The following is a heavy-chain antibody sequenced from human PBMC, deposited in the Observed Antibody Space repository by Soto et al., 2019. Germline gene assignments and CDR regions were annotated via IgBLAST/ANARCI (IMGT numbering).Heavy chain of an antibody. CDR1: GGSISSYY. V-gene: IGHV4-59*01. CDR2: IYYSGST. D-gene: IGHD2-2*01. Sequence: QVQLQESGPGLVKPSETLSLTCTVSGGSISSYYWSWIRQPPGKGLEWIGYIYYSGSTNYNPSLKCRVTISGSASKNQFSLKLSAVTAADTAVYYCARVRSTSYPLYYYYGMDVWGQGTTVTVSS. CDR3: ARVRSTSYPLYYYYGMDV. J-gene: IGHJ6*02.